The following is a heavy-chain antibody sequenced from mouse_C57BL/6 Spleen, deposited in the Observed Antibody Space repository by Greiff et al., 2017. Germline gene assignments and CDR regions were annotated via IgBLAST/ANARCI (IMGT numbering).Heavy chain of an antibody. V-gene: IGHV1-80*01. D-gene: IGHD1-1*01. CDR3: ASPHYYGGSTGGLAY. CDR1: GYAFSSYW. CDR2: IYPGDGDT. Sequence: VQLQQSGAELVKPGASVKISCKASGYAFSSYWMNWVKQRPGKGLEWIGQIYPGDGDTSYNGKFKGKATLTADKSYSTAYMQLSSLTSEDSAVYFCASPHYYGGSTGGLAYWGQGTLVTVSA. J-gene: IGHJ3*01.